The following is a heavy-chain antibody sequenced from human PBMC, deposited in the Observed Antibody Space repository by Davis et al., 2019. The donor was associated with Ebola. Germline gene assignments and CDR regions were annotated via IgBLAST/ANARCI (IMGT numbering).Heavy chain of an antibody. CDR1: GYTFKNSA. V-gene: IGHV1-18*01. D-gene: IGHD4-17*01. Sequence: ASVKVSCKASGYTFKNSAISWVRQAPGQGLEWMGWISAYNGNTAYAQILQGRVTMTTDTSTGTAYMELRSLRSDDTAVYYCARDLVMTTVSPGGYWGQGTLVTVSS. CDR3: ARDLVMTTVSPGGY. CDR2: ISAYNGNT. J-gene: IGHJ4*02.